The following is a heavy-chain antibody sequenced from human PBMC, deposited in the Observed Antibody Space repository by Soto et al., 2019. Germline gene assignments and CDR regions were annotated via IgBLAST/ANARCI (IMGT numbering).Heavy chain of an antibody. V-gene: IGHV3-23*01. J-gene: IGHJ4*02. CDR1: GFTFNSYV. Sequence: EVQLLESGGALVQPGGSLRLSCAASGFTFNSYVMTWVRQAPGAGLEWVSSISRSGRGGAYYADSVTGRFTISRHKSENTLFLQMNNLRDEDTALYYCARGRYLDSSDYWVANLPFDHWGLGTLVTVSS. CDR2: ISRSGRGGA. D-gene: IGHD3-22*01. CDR3: ARGRYLDSSDYWVANLPFDH.